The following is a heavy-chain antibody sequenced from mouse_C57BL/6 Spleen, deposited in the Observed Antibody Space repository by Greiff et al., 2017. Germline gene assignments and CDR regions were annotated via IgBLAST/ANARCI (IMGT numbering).Heavy chain of an antibody. CDR1: GFTFSDYY. Sequence: EVKLVESGGGLVQPGGSLKLSCAASGFTFSDYYMYWVRQTPEKRLEWVAYISNGGGSTYYPDTVKGRFTISRDNAKNTLYLQMSRLKSEDTAMYYCARRGDYGSSSYWYFDVWGTGTTVTVSS. D-gene: IGHD1-1*01. V-gene: IGHV5-12*01. CDR3: ARRGDYGSSSYWYFDV. CDR2: ISNGGGST. J-gene: IGHJ1*03.